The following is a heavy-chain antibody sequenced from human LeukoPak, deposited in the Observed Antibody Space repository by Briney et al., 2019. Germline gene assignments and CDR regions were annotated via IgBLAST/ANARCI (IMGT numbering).Heavy chain of an antibody. D-gene: IGHD3-10*01. V-gene: IGHV1-18*01. CDR2: ISAYNGNT. CDR3: ARSIQADYGSVYYFDY. Sequence: GASVKVSCKASGYTFTSYGISWVRQAPGQGLEWMGWISAYNGNTNYAQKLQGRVTMTTDTSTSTAYMELRSLRSDDTAVYYCARSIQADYGSVYYFDYWGQGTLVTVSS. J-gene: IGHJ4*02. CDR1: GYTFTSYG.